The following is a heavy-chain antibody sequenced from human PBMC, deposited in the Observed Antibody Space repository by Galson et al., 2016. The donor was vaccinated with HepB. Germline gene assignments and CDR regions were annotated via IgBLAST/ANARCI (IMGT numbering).Heavy chain of an antibody. CDR2: LLPIFVTP. D-gene: IGHD3-16*01. V-gene: IGHV1-69*13. Sequence: SVKVSCKASGGTFSSFAVTWVRQAPGQGLEWMGGLLPIFVTPTYAQRFQGRVTITADQSAATAYMELSSLSSDDTAVYYCATGTVSMIEGGIWRLDSWGQGTLVSVSS. CDR1: GGTFSSFA. J-gene: IGHJ4*02. CDR3: ATGTVSMIEGGIWRLDS.